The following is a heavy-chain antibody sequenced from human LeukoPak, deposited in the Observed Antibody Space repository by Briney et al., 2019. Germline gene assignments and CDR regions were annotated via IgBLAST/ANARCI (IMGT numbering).Heavy chain of an antibody. CDR3: VRRRSGTYRLDAFDF. J-gene: IGHJ3*01. V-gene: IGHV4-39*01. CDR2: IYYTGTT. Sequence: SETLSLTCTVSGGPISSSSHFWGWIRQPPGKGLEWIGNIYYTGTTYYNPSLKSRVTISVDTSKNQFSLKLSSETAADTAVYYCVRRRSGTYRLDAFDFWGQGTMFTVSS. CDR1: GGPISSSSHF. D-gene: IGHD1-26*01.